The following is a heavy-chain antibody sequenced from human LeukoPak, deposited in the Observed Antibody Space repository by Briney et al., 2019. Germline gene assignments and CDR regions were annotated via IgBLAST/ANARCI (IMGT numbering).Heavy chain of an antibody. Sequence: GGSLRLSCAASGFTFSDYYMSWIRQAPGKGLEWVSVIYSGGSTYYADSVKGRFTISRDNSKNTLYLQMNSLRAEDTAVYYCARDNCSGGSCYYYYYYGMDVWGQGTTVTVSS. D-gene: IGHD2-15*01. CDR2: IYSGGST. CDR3: ARDNCSGGSCYYYYYYGMDV. CDR1: GFTFSDYY. J-gene: IGHJ6*02. V-gene: IGHV3-66*01.